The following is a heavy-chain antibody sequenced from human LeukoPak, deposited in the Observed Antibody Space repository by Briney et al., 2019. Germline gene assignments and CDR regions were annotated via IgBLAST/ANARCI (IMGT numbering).Heavy chain of an antibody. CDR2: MNPKSGTT. CDR1: GYTFTSYG. CDR3: ARAEGDSTWFGWFDA. Sequence: ASVKVSCKASGYTFTSYGISWVRQAPGQGLEWMGWMNPKSGTTGYAQKFQGRVTITRNTSTNTSYLEVNNLKSADTAVYYCARAEGDSTWFGWFDAWGQGTLVTVS. V-gene: IGHV1-8*03. J-gene: IGHJ5*02. D-gene: IGHD3-10*01.